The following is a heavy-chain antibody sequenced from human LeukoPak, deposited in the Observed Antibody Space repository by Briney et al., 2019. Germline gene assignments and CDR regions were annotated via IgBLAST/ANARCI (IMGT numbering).Heavy chain of an antibody. Sequence: GGSLRLSCAASGFTFSSYGMHWGRQAPGKGVEWVAYISGSGHDINYSDSVKGRFTISRDNAKNSLYLQMNSLRAEDTAVYYCAELGITMIGGVWGKGTTVTISS. D-gene: IGHD3-10*02. V-gene: IGHV3-21*05. J-gene: IGHJ6*04. CDR1: GFTFSSYG. CDR3: AELGITMIGGV. CDR2: ISGSGHDI.